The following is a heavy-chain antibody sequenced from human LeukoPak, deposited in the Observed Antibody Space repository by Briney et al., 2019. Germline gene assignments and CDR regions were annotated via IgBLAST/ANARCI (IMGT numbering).Heavy chain of an antibody. CDR3: AKDRLLNCRGDCYIFDY. Sequence: GGSLRLSCAASGFTFSSYSMNWVRQAPGKGLEWVSFISSSSTYIYYADSLKGRFTISRDNSKNTLYLQLNGLRTEDTALYYCAKDRLLNCRGDCYIFDYWGQGTLVTVSS. J-gene: IGHJ4*02. V-gene: IGHV3-21*04. D-gene: IGHD2-21*01. CDR2: ISSSSTYI. CDR1: GFTFSSYS.